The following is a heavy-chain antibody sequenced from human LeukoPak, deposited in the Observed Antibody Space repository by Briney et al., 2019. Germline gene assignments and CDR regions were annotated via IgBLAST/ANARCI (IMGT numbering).Heavy chain of an antibody. V-gene: IGHV3-30-3*01. Sequence: PGGSLRLSCAASGFTFNDYAMYWVRQAPGKGLEWVTLISYDGYDKSYADSVRGRFTISRDNSKNTLYLQMNSLRAEDTAVYYCARDLDWVTITGGGIFDYWGQGTLVTVSS. J-gene: IGHJ4*02. CDR1: GFTFNDYA. CDR2: ISYDGYDK. D-gene: IGHD5-12*01. CDR3: ARDLDWVTITGGGIFDY.